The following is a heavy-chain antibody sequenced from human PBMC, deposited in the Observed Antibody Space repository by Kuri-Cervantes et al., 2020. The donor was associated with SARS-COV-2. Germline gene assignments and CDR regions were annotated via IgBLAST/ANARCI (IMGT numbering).Heavy chain of an antibody. CDR1: GYTFTGYY. CDR3: AREGEYQPLYSSGIYYYGMDV. Sequence: ASVKVSCKASGYTFTGYYMHWVRQAPGQGLEWMGWINPNSGGTNYAQKFQGRVTMTRDTSISTAYMELSRLRSDDTAVYYCAREGEYQPLYSSGIYYYGMDVWGQGTTVTVSS. J-gene: IGHJ6*02. V-gene: IGHV1-2*02. D-gene: IGHD2-2*02. CDR2: INPNSGGT.